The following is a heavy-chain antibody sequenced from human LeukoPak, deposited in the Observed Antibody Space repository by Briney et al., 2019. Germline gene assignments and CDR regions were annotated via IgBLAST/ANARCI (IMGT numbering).Heavy chain of an antibody. CDR2: IKSKTDGGTT. CDR3: TTDLLIRSDTLYFDY. V-gene: IGHV3-15*01. Sequence: PGGSLRLSCAASGFTFSNAWMSWVRQAPGKGLEWVGRIKSKTDGGTTDYAAPVKGRFTISRDDSKNTLYLQMNSLKTEDTAVYYCTTDLLIRSDTLYFDYWGQGTLVTVSS. D-gene: IGHD2-15*01. J-gene: IGHJ4*02. CDR1: GFTFSNAW.